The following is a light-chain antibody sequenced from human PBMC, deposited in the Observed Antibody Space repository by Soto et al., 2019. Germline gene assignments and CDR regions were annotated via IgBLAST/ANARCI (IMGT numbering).Light chain of an antibody. J-gene: IGKJ3*01. V-gene: IGKV1-27*01. CDR2: PAS. CDR1: QDINDY. CDR3: QKYNSAPCT. Sequence: DIQMTQSPSSLSASVGDRATITCRASQDINDYLAWYQQKPGKVPKLLIYPASTLQSGVSSRFSGSGSGTDFTLTISSLQPEDVATYYCQKYNSAPCTFGPGTKVEI.